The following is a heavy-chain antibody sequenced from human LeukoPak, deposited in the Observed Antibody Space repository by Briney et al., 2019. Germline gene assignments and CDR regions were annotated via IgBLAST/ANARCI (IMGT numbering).Heavy chain of an antibody. Sequence: PGGSLRLSCAASGFTVSSNYMSWVRQAPGKGLEWVSVIYSGGSTYYADSVKGRFTISRDNSKNTLYLQMNSLRAEDTAVYYCARVRKLELLDYWGQGTLVTVSS. D-gene: IGHD1-7*01. CDR3: ARVRKLELLDY. CDR1: GFTVSSNY. CDR2: IYSGGST. J-gene: IGHJ4*02. V-gene: IGHV3-53*01.